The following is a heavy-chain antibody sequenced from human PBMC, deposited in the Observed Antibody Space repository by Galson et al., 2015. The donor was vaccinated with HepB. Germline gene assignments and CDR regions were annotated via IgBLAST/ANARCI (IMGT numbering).Heavy chain of an antibody. V-gene: IGHV3-73*01. CDR2: IRSKANNNAT. D-gene: IGHD6-13*01. CDR1: GFTFSAHS. CDR3: TRLGDFSGYSSR. Sequence: SLRLSCAASGFTFSAHSMTWVRQASGKGPEWVGRIRSKANNNATSYVPSLKGRFTISRDDSKNMAYLHMKSLKTEDTAVYYCTRLGDFSGYSSRWGQGTLVTVSS. J-gene: IGHJ4*02.